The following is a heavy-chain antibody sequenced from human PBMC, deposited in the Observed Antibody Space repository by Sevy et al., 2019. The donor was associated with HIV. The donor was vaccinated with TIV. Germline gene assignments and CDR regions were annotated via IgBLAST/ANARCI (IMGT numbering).Heavy chain of an antibody. CDR1: GYSISSGYY. V-gene: IGHV4-38-2*02. CDR2: IYHSGST. D-gene: IGHD2-15*01. CDR3: ARGPRPRGWSDAFDI. Sequence: SETLSLTCTVSGYSISSGYYWGWIRQPPGKGLEWIGSIYHSGSTYYNPSLKSRVTISVDTSKNQFSLKLSSVTAADTAVYYCARGPRPRGWSDAFDIWGQWTMVTVSS. J-gene: IGHJ3*02.